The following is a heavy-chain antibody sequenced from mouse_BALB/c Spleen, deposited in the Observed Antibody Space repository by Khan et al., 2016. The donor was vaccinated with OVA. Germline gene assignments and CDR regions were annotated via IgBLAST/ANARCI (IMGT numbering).Heavy chain of an antibody. CDR3: ARPAYDGYYDY. Sequence: VQLQESGPELVRPGVSVKISCKGSGFTFTDYAMHWVKQSHAKSLEWIGLISTYSGNTNYTQKFKGKATMTVDKSSSTAYMELARLTSEDSAIYYCARPAYDGYYDYWGQGTTLTVSS. J-gene: IGHJ2*01. CDR2: ISTYSGNT. V-gene: IGHV1S137*01. D-gene: IGHD2-3*01. CDR1: GFTFTDYA.